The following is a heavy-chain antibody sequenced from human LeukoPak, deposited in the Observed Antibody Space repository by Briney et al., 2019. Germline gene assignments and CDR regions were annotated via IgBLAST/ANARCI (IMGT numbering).Heavy chain of an antibody. D-gene: IGHD3-22*01. CDR3: AKDWLHDSSGYYYGLDY. J-gene: IGHJ4*02. Sequence: GGSLRLSCAASGFTFSSYAMHWVRQAPGKGLEYVSAISSNGGSTYYANSVKGRFTISRDNSKNTLYLQMNSLRAEDTAVYYCAKDWLHDSSGYYYGLDYWGQGTLVTVSS. CDR1: GFTFSSYA. CDR2: ISSNGGST. V-gene: IGHV3-64*01.